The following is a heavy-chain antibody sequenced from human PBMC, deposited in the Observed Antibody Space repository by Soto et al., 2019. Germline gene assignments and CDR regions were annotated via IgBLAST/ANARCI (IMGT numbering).Heavy chain of an antibody. J-gene: IGHJ6*03. CDR3: ARASRYCSGGSCYSRPPYYYYMDV. CDR2: IYHSGST. D-gene: IGHD2-15*01. V-gene: IGHV4-4*02. Sequence: SETLSLTCAVSSCSISSSNWWSWVRQPPGKGLEWIGEIYHSGSTNYNPSLKSRVTISVDKSKNQFSLKLSSVTAADTAVYYCARASRYCSGGSCYSRPPYYYYMDVWGKGTTVTVSS. CDR1: SCSISSSNW.